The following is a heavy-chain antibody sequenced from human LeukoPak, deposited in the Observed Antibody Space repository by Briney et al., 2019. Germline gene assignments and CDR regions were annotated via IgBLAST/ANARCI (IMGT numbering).Heavy chain of an antibody. CDR1: GGSISSDFNY. Sequence: SETLSLTCTVSGGSISSDFNYWGWIRQPPGKGLEWIGSRYSSGSTYYNPSLKSRVTISADTSKNQFSLKLSSVTAADTAVYYCAREGDYDRPPDAFDIWGQGTMVTVSS. J-gene: IGHJ3*02. V-gene: IGHV4-39*07. CDR3: AREGDYDRPPDAFDI. CDR2: RYSSGST. D-gene: IGHD3-22*01.